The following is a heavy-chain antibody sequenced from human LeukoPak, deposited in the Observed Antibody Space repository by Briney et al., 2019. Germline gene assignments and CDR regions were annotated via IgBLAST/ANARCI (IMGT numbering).Heavy chain of an antibody. D-gene: IGHD3-10*02. CDR1: GFTFSSYA. Sequence: GGSLRLSCAASGFTFSSYAMSWVRQAPGKGLEWVSGISWNSGFIGYADSVKGRFTISRDNAKNSLYLQMNSLRAEDTAVYYCAELGITMIGGVWGKGTTVTISS. V-gene: IGHV3-23*01. CDR2: ISWNSGFI. CDR3: AELGITMIGGV. J-gene: IGHJ6*04.